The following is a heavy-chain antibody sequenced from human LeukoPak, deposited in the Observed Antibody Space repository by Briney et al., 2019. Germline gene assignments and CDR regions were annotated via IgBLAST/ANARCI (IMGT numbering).Heavy chain of an antibody. V-gene: IGHV4-31*03. D-gene: IGHD1-26*01. CDR1: GVSISSGGYY. CDR3: ARTESGSYYYSDY. J-gene: IGHJ4*02. CDR2: IYYSGST. Sequence: SETLSLTCTVSGVSISSGGYYWSWIRQHPGKGLEWIGYIYYSGSTYYNPSLKSRVTISVDTSKNQFSLKLSSVTAADTAVYYCARTESGSYYYSDYWGQGTLVTVSS.